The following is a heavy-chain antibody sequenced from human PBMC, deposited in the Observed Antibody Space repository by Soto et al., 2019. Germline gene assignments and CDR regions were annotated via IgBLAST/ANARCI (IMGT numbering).Heavy chain of an antibody. CDR3: AKDGDSSGYDYDYFDY. CDR2: ISGSGGST. V-gene: IGHV3-23*01. J-gene: IGHJ4*02. D-gene: IGHD3-22*01. Sequence: GGSLRLSCTASGFTFSSYAMSWVRQAPGKGLEWVSAISGSGGSTYYADSVKGRFTISRDNSKNTLYLQMNSLRAEDTAVYYCAKDGDSSGYDYDYFDYWGQGTLVTVSS. CDR1: GFTFSSYA.